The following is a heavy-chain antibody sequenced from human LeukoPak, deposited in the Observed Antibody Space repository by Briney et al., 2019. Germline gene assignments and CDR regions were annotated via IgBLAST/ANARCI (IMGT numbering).Heavy chain of an antibody. CDR3: ARLRGVIAVAGNRGHNWFDP. CDR2: ISSSGSTI. D-gene: IGHD6-19*01. J-gene: IGHJ5*02. CDR1: GFTFSSYE. Sequence: GGSLRLSCAASGFTFSSYEMNWVRQAPGKGLEWVSYISSSGSTIYYADSVKGRFTISRDNAKNSLYLQMSSLRAEDTAVYYCARLRGVIAVAGNRGHNWFDPWGQGTLVTVSS. V-gene: IGHV3-48*03.